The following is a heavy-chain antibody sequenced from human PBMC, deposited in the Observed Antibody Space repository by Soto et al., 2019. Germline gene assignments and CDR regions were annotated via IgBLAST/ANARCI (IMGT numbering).Heavy chain of an antibody. J-gene: IGHJ4*02. CDR2: ISYDGSNK. V-gene: IGHV3-30*18. CDR3: AKDEDKARVVVITRLFDY. Sequence: GGSLRLSCAASGFTFSSYGMHWVRQAPGKGLEWVAVISYDGSNKYYADSVKGRFTISRDNSKNTLYLQMNSLRAEDTAVYYCAKDEDKARVVVITRLFDYWGQGTLVTVSS. D-gene: IGHD3-22*01. CDR1: GFTFSSYG.